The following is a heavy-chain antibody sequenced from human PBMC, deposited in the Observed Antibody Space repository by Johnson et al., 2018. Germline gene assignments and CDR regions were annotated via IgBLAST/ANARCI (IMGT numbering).Heavy chain of an antibody. CDR1: GFTFSSYD. CDR3: ARFVGWTTVKPGALDI. V-gene: IGHV3-23*04. D-gene: IGHD4-17*01. Sequence: EVQLVESGGDLVQPGGSLRLSCAASGFTFSSYDMSWVRQAPGKGLKWVSAISVTDDSTYYADSVKGRFTISRDNSKNTLYQQMNGLRAEDTAGYDCARFVGWTTVKPGALDIWGQGTMVTVSS. CDR2: ISVTDDST. J-gene: IGHJ3*02.